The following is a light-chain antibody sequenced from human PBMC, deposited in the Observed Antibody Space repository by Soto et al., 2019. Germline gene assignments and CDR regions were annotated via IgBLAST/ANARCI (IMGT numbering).Light chain of an antibody. CDR2: DVS. Sequence: DIQMTQSPSTLSASVGARVTITCRASQTISSWLAWYQQKPGKAPKLLIYDVSSLESGVPSRFSGSGSETEFTLTISSLQPDDFATYYCQQCNTFWTFGQGTKVDIK. CDR3: QQCNTFWT. CDR1: QTISSW. V-gene: IGKV1-5*01. J-gene: IGKJ1*01.